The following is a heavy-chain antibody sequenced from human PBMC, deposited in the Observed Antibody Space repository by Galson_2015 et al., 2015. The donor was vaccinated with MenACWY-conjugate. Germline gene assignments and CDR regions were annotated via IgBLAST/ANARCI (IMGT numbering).Heavy chain of an antibody. CDR1: GFTFSSYG. CDR3: AKGGWQYYYYYYGMDV. D-gene: IGHD6-19*01. CDR2: ISSDGSNK. V-gene: IGHV3-30*18. Sequence: SLRLSCAASGFTFSSYGMHWVRQAPAKGLEWVAVISSDGSNKSYAGSVKGQFIISRDNSKNTVYLQMNSLRAEDTAVYYCAKGGWQYYYYYYGMDVWGQGTTVTVSS. J-gene: IGHJ6*02.